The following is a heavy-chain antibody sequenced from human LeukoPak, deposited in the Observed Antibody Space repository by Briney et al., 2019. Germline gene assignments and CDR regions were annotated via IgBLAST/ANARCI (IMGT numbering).Heavy chain of an antibody. V-gene: IGHV3-23*01. D-gene: IGHD6-13*01. Sequence: GGSLRLSCAASGFTFSSYGMSWVRQAPGKGLEWVSAISGSGGSTYYADSVKGRFTISRDNSKNTLYLQMNSLRSEDTAVYYCARSPAAAEREIDYWGQGTLVTVSS. CDR1: GFTFSSYG. CDR2: ISGSGGST. J-gene: IGHJ4*02. CDR3: ARSPAAAEREIDY.